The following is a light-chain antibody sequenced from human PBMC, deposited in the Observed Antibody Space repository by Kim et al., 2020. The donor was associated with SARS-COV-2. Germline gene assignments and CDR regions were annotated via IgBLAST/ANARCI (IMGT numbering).Light chain of an antibody. Sequence: VSPGQTASIPCSGDKLGDKYACWYQQKPGQSPVLVIYQDSKRPSGIPERFSGSNSGNTATLTISGTQAMDEADYYCQAWDSSTVVFGGGTKVTVL. V-gene: IGLV3-1*01. CDR1: KLGDKY. CDR2: QDS. CDR3: QAWDSSTVV. J-gene: IGLJ2*01.